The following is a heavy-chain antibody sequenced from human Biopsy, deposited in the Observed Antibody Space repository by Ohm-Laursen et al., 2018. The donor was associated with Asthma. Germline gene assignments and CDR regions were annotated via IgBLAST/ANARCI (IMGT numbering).Heavy chain of an antibody. D-gene: IGHD3-10*01. V-gene: IGHV1-18*01. CDR3: ARAVDYSHYYGIDV. CDR1: GCTFNSAG. Sequence: ASVKVSCKPSGCTFNSAGITWVRQAPGQGLERMGWISVYNGNTKVAQKLQDRVTMITDTSTSTAYMELRSLRSDDTAVYFCARAVDYSHYYGIDVWGQGTTVTVSS. CDR2: ISVYNGNT. J-gene: IGHJ6*02.